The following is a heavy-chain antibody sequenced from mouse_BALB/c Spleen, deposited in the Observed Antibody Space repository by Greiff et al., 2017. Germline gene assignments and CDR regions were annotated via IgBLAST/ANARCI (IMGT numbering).Heavy chain of an antibody. CDR1: GFTFSSYG. CDR3: ARDAIYYDYDEGGWYFDV. J-gene: IGHJ1*01. CDR2: INSNGGST. V-gene: IGHV5-6-3*01. Sequence: EVQRVESGGGLVQPGGSLKLSCAASGFTFSSYGMSWVRQTPDKRLELVATINSNGGSTYYPDSVKGRFTISRDNAKNTLYLQMSSLKSEDTAMYYCARDAIYYDYDEGGWYFDVWGAGTTVTVSS. D-gene: IGHD2-4*01.